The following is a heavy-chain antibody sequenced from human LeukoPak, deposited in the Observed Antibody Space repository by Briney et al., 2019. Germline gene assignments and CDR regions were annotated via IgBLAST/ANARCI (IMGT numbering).Heavy chain of an antibody. D-gene: IGHD3-16*01. CDR3: ARDGGVFSYMDV. CDR1: GFTFSSYW. V-gene: IGHV3-7*01. Sequence: GGSLRLSYAASGFTFSSYWMSWVRQAPGKGLEWVANIKQDGSEKYYVDSVKGRFTISRDNAKNSLYLQMNSLRAGDTAVYYCARDGGVFSYMDVWGKGTTVTISS. CDR2: IKQDGSEK. J-gene: IGHJ6*03.